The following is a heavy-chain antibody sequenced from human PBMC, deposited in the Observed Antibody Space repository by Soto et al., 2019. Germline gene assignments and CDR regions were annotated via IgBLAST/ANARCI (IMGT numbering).Heavy chain of an antibody. D-gene: IGHD2-15*01. CDR3: AKDPNAQVVVDATGFLDWFDP. CDR2: ISGSGGST. Sequence: LRLSCAASGFTFSSYAMSWVRQAPGKGLEWVSAISGSGGSTYYADSVKGRFTISRDNSKNTLYLQMNSLRAEDTAVYYCAKDPNAQVVVDATGFLDWFDPWGQGTLVTVSS. J-gene: IGHJ5*02. CDR1: GFTFSSYA. V-gene: IGHV3-23*01.